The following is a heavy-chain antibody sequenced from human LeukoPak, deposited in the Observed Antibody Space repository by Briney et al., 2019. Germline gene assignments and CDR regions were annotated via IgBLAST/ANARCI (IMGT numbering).Heavy chain of an antibody. V-gene: IGHV4-39*07. CDR2: IYYSGSS. Sequence: SETLSLTCTVSGGSISTANYYWGWVRQPPGKGLEWIGNIYYSGSSYYNMSLNSRVTISVDTSKNQFSLKLSSVTAADTAVYYCARAYSSSSNWFDPWGQGTLVTVSS. D-gene: IGHD6-13*01. CDR1: GGSISTANYY. J-gene: IGHJ5*02. CDR3: ARAYSSSSNWFDP.